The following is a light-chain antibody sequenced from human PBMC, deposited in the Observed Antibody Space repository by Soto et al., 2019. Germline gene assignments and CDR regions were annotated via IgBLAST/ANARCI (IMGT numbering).Light chain of an antibody. CDR1: QGISSY. CDR3: LQLNSYPLT. Sequence: DIQLTQSPSLLSASVGDRVTITCRASQGISSYLDWYQQKPGKAPKLLIFDASTLQSGVPSRFSGSGSGTEFTLTISSLQPEDFATYYCLQLNSYPLTFGGGTKVEI. CDR2: DAS. J-gene: IGKJ4*01. V-gene: IGKV1-9*01.